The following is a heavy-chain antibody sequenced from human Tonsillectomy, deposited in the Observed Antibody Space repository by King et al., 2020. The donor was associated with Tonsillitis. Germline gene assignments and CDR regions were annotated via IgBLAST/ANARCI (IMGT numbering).Heavy chain of an antibody. CDR3: ARKDYYDSSGYYGGDAFDI. Sequence: QLVQSGAEVKKPGASVKVSCKASGYTFTSYGISWVRQAPGQGLEWMGWISAYNGNTNYAQKLQGRVTMTPDTSTSTAYMELRSRRSDDTAVYYCARKDYYDSSGYYGGDAFDIWGQGTMVTVSS. V-gene: IGHV1-18*01. J-gene: IGHJ3*02. CDR1: GYTFTSYG. D-gene: IGHD3-22*01. CDR2: ISAYNGNT.